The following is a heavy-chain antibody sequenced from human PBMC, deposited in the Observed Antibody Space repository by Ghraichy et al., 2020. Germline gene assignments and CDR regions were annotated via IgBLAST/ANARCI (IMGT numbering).Heavy chain of an antibody. CDR2: IFYSGST. V-gene: IGHV4-61*01. J-gene: IGHJ4*02. Sequence: SETLSLTCSVSGGSVNSGTYSWSWIRQPPGKGLEWIGYIFYSGSTNYNPSLKSRVTISVDTSKNQLSLRLSSVTAADTAVYFCARVRGYNYGLFDYWGQGTLVTVSS. D-gene: IGHD5-18*01. CDR1: GGSVNSGTYS. CDR3: ARVRGYNYGLFDY.